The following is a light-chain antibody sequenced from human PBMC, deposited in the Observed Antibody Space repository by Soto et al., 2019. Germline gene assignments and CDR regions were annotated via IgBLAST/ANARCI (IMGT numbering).Light chain of an antibody. Sequence: QSVLTQPASVSGSPGQSITISCTGTSSDVGGYTYVSWYQQHPGKAPKLMIYEVNKRPSGVSNRFSGSKSGNTASLTISGLQAEDEADYYCSSYTGTSTPGFGTGTKATV. CDR1: SSDVGGYTY. CDR2: EVN. J-gene: IGLJ1*01. V-gene: IGLV2-14*01. CDR3: SSYTGTSTPG.